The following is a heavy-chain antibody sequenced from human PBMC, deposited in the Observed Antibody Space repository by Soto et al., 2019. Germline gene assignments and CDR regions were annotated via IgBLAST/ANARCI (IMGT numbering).Heavy chain of an antibody. Sequence: MHWGRRVPGQNPFWVSRISDDGTTTNYADSVRGRFTISRDNSKNTLYLHMNNLKPDDTAICFCTGGSRADASGIAAHWGQGTPVP. CDR3: TGGSRADASGIAAH. D-gene: IGHD1-26*01. CDR2: ISDDGTTT. J-gene: IGHJ4*02. V-gene: IGHV3-74*01.